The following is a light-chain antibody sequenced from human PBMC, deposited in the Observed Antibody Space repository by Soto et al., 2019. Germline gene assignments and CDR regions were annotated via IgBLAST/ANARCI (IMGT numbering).Light chain of an antibody. V-gene: IGLV1-44*01. CDR2: SNN. Sequence: QSVLTQPPSASGTPGQRVTICCSGSSSNIGRDTVNWYQQLPGMAPKLLIYSNNRRPSGVPDRFSGSKSGTSASLAISGLQFEDEADYYCAAWDGSLNGGVFGGGTKLTVL. CDR1: SSNIGRDT. J-gene: IGLJ3*02. CDR3: AAWDGSLNGGV.